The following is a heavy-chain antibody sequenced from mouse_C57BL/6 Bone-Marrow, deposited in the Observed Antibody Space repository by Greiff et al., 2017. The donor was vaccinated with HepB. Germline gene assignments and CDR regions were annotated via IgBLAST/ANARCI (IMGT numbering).Heavy chain of an antibody. CDR3: ATLYPFDY. V-gene: IGHV1-81*01. CDR2: IYPRSGNT. J-gene: IGHJ2*01. Sequence: QVQLKESGAELARPGASVKLSCKASGYTFTSYGISWVKQRTGQGLEWIGEIYPRSGNTYYNEKFKGKATLTADKSSSTAYMELRSLSSEDSAVYFCATLYPFDYWGQGTTLTVSS. D-gene: IGHD2-1*01. CDR1: GYTFTSYG.